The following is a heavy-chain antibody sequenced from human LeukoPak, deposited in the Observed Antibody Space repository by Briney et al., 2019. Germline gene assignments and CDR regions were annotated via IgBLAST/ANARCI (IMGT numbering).Heavy chain of an antibody. CDR1: GFTFSDYY. J-gene: IGHJ4*02. D-gene: IGHD5-12*01. CDR3: SVDIVATIDY. CDR2: ISSSGSTI. Sequence: GGSLRLSCAASGFTFSDYYMSWIRRAPGKGLEWVSYISSSGSTIYYADSVKGRFTISRDNAKNSLYLQMNSLRAEDTAVYYCSVDIVATIDYWGQGTLVTVSS. V-gene: IGHV3-11*04.